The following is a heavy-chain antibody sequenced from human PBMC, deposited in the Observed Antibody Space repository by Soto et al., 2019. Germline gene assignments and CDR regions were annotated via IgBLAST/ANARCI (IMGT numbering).Heavy chain of an antibody. Sequence: GGSLRLSCAASGFTFSSYGMHWVRQAPGKGLEWVAVIWDDGSSKYYADSVKGRFTISRDNSKNTLYLQMNSLRAEDTAVYYCARGQSGQWLNTYIYYYGMDVWGQGTTVTVSS. CDR2: IWDDGSSK. CDR3: ARGQSGQWLNTYIYYYGMDV. J-gene: IGHJ6*02. V-gene: IGHV3-33*01. D-gene: IGHD6-19*01. CDR1: GFTFSSYG.